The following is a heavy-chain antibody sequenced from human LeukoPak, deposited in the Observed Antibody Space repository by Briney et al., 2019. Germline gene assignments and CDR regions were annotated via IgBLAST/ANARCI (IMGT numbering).Heavy chain of an antibody. Sequence: GSLRLSCVASKFAFKNYAMNWVRQPPGKGLEWIGYIYYSGSTNYNPSLKSRVTMSLDTSKNQFSLKLSSVTAADTAVYYCATRGWWGQGTLVTVSS. D-gene: IGHD3-10*01. V-gene: IGHV4-59*08. J-gene: IGHJ4*02. CDR1: KFAFKNYA. CDR3: ATRGW. CDR2: IYYSGST.